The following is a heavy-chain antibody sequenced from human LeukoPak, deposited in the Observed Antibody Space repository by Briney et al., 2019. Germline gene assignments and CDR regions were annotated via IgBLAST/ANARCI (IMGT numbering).Heavy chain of an antibody. CDR2: INHSGST. J-gene: IGHJ4*02. Sequence: PSETLSLTCAVYGGSFSGYYWSWIRQPPGKGLEWIGEINHSGSTNYNPSLKSRVTISVDTSKNQFSLKLSSVTAADTAVYYCAGLWFGESPVDYWGQGTLVTVSS. D-gene: IGHD3-10*01. CDR1: GGSFSGYY. CDR3: AGLWFGESPVDY. V-gene: IGHV4-34*01.